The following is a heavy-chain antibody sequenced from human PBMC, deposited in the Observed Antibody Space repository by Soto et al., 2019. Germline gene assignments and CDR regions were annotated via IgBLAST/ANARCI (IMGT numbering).Heavy chain of an antibody. D-gene: IGHD1-26*01. CDR3: ARDSDIGATVAFDI. V-gene: IGHV4-31*03. J-gene: IGHJ3*02. CDR1: GGSISSGGYY. Sequence: QVQLQESGPGLVKPSQTLSLTCTVSGGSISSGGYYWSWIRQHPGKGLEWIGYIYYSGSTYYNPSLKSRVTISVDPSKNQFSLKLSSVTAADTAVYYCARDSDIGATVAFDIWGQGTMVTVSS. CDR2: IYYSGST.